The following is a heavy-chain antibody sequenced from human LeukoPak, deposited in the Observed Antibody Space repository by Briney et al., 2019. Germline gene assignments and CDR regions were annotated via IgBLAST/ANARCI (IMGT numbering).Heavy chain of an antibody. D-gene: IGHD6-13*01. CDR2: IYYSGST. CDR1: GGSISGYY. J-gene: IGHJ5*02. CDR3: ARGCSAGTPHNWFDP. V-gene: IGHV4-59*01. Sequence: SETLSLTCTVSGGSISGYYWSWIRQPPGKGLEWIGYIYYSGSTNYNPSLKSRVTISVDTSKNQFSLKLSSVSAADTAVYYCARGCSAGTPHNWFDPWGQGTLVTVSS.